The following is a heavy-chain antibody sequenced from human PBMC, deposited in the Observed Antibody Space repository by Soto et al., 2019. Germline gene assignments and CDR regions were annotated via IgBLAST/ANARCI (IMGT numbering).Heavy chain of an antibody. CDR2: IYYSGST. J-gene: IGHJ5*02. Sequence: SETLSLTCTVSGGSIGSGGYCWICIRQHPGKGLELIGYIYYSGSTYYNPSLKSRVTISVDTSKNQFSLKLSSVTAADTAVYYCARDLATFWFDPWGQGTLVTVSS. V-gene: IGHV4-31*03. CDR3: ARDLATFWFDP. CDR1: GGSIGSGGYC. D-gene: IGHD3-16*01.